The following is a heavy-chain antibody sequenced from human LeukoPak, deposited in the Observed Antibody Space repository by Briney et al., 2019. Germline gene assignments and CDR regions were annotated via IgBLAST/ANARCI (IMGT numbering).Heavy chain of an antibody. CDR1: GFSVSSNY. V-gene: IGHV3-53*01. CDR3: ARSWGRSSSTDFDY. Sequence: GSLRLSCAASGFSVSSNYMSWVRQAPGKGLEWVSVIYSGGSTYYADSVKGRFTISRDNFKNTLYLQMNSLRAEDTAVYYCARSWGRSSSTDFDYWGQGTLVTVSS. CDR2: IYSGGST. J-gene: IGHJ4*02. D-gene: IGHD6-6*01.